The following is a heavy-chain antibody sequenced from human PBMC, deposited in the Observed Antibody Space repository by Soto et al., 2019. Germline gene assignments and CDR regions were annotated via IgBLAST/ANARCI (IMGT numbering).Heavy chain of an antibody. V-gene: IGHV1-18*01. CDR2: ISAYNGNT. D-gene: IGHD2-15*01. CDR1: GYTFTSYG. Sequence: QVQLVQSGAEVKKHGASVKVSCKASGYTFTSYGISWVRQAPGQGLEWMGWISAYNGNTNYAQKLQGRVTMTTDTSTNTAYIELRSLRSDDTALYYCARDLWDIVVVVDATHYYGMDVWGQGTKVTVSS. J-gene: IGHJ6*02. CDR3: ARDLWDIVVVVDATHYYGMDV.